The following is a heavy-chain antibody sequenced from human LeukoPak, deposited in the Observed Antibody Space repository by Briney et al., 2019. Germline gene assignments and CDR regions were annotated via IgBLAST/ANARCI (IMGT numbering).Heavy chain of an antibody. J-gene: IGHJ4*02. CDR2: ISGSGGTT. CDR1: GFSFSSYA. D-gene: IGHD3-9*01. Sequence: AGGSLRLSCAASGFSFSSYAMTWVRQAPGKGLEWVSAISGSGGTTYYADSVKGRFTISRDNSKNMLYLQMDSLRDEDTAVYYCASLLYYDFLTGIDYWGQGTLVTVSS. V-gene: IGHV3-23*01. CDR3: ASLLYYDFLTGIDY.